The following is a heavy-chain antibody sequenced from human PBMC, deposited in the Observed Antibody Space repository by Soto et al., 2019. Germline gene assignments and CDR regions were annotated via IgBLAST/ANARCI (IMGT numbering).Heavy chain of an antibody. V-gene: IGHV1-69*01. CDR3: AGMGRDGYNAGNFDY. CDR1: GGTFSSYA. Sequence: QVQLVQSGAEVKKPGSSVKVSCKASGGTFSSYAISWVRQAPGQGLEWMGGIIPIFGTANYAQKFQGRVTITADESTSTAYKELSSLRSEDTAVYYCAGMGRDGYNAGNFDYWGQGTLVTVSS. D-gene: IGHD5-12*01. J-gene: IGHJ4*02. CDR2: IIPIFGTA.